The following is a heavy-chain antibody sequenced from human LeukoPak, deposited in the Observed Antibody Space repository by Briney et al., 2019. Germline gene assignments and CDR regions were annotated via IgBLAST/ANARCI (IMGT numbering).Heavy chain of an antibody. Sequence: PGGSLRLSCAASGFTFSTYEINWVPQAPGKGLEWVANIKQDGSEKYYVDSVKGRFTISRDNAKNSLYLQMNSLRAEDTAVYYCARYSSGWYLFYFDYWGQGTLVTVSS. CDR2: IKQDGSEK. V-gene: IGHV3-7*01. CDR1: GFTFSTYE. CDR3: ARYSSGWYLFYFDY. J-gene: IGHJ4*02. D-gene: IGHD6-19*01.